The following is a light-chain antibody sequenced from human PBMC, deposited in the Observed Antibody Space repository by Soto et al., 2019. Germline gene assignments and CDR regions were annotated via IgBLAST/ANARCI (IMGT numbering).Light chain of an antibody. CDR3: QQYNSYFWT. CDR2: KAS. V-gene: IGKV1-5*03. J-gene: IGKJ1*01. Sequence: DIQMTQSPHTICPSXSHRVTITXXASQTISKWLAWYQQKPERPPKLLIYKASSLQSGVPSRFSGSGSGTEFTLTISSLQPDDFATYYCQQYNSYFWTFGQGTKVDI. CDR1: QTISKW.